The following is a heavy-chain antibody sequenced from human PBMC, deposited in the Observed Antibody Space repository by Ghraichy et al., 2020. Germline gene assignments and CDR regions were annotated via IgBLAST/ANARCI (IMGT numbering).Heavy chain of an antibody. CDR2: IYPGDSDT. CDR1: GYNFTNYW. CDR3: AGQYKYGRSVYDI. V-gene: IGHV5-51*01. Sequence: GESLNISCQGSGYNFTNYWIGWVRQMPGKGLEWMGIIYPGDSDTRYSPSFQGQVTISADKSISTAYLQWSSLKASDTAMYYCAGQYKYGRSVYDIWGQGTMVTVSS. D-gene: IGHD3-3*01. J-gene: IGHJ3*02.